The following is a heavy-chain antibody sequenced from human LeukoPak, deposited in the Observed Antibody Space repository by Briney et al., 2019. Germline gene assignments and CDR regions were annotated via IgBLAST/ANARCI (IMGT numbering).Heavy chain of an antibody. CDR2: IYYLGST. J-gene: IGHJ6*02. Sequence: NTSETLSLTCTVSGGSINGYYWSWIRQPPGKGLEWIGYIYYLGSTNYNPSLKSPVTISLDTSKNQFSLKLRSVTAADTAVYYCARGGIQLWSDYYYGMDVWGQGTTVTVSS. D-gene: IGHD5-18*01. CDR3: ARGGIQLWSDYYYGMDV. V-gene: IGHV4-59*12. CDR1: GGSINGYY.